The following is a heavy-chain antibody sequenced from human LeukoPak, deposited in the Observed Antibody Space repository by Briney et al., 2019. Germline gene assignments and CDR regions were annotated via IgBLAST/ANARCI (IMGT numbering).Heavy chain of an antibody. CDR2: IWYDGSNK. CDR1: GFTFSSYG. J-gene: IGHJ5*02. V-gene: IGHV3-33*01. Sequence: GGTLRLSCAASGFTFSSYGMHWVRQAPGKGLEWVAVIWYDGSNKYYADSVKGRFTISRDNSKNTLYLQMNSLRAEDTAVYYCARDRDYYGSGSRNWFDPWGQGTLVTVSS. D-gene: IGHD3-10*01. CDR3: ARDRDYYGSGSRNWFDP.